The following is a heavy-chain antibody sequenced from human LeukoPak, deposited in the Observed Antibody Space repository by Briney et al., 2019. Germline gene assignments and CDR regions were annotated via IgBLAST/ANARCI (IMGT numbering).Heavy chain of an antibody. CDR2: ISYDGSNK. J-gene: IGHJ4*02. CDR1: GFTFSSYG. CDR3: AKDPVNYGALEYYLDY. D-gene: IGHD4/OR15-4a*01. V-gene: IGHV3-30*18. Sequence: GGSLRLSCAASGFTFSSYGMHWVRQALGKGVEWVAVISYDGSNKYYADSVRGRFTISRDNSKNTLYLEMNSLRAEDTAVYYCAKDPVNYGALEYYLDYWGQGTLVTVSS.